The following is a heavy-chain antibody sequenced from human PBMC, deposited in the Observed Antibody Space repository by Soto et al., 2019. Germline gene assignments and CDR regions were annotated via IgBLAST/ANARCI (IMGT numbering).Heavy chain of an antibody. J-gene: IGHJ4*02. Sequence: QEQVVQSGPAMKEPGSSVKVSCRASGIMSSGYGFSWVRQAPGQGLEWVGMINPVLDSTHYAQNLQGRVSLSGDKSRDTAYVEVTRLRLEDTAIYFCATMKRARLDSWGRGTVVTVSS. CDR1: GIMSSGYG. CDR3: ATMKRARLDS. D-gene: IGHD6-25*01. V-gene: IGHV1-69*09. CDR2: INPVLDST.